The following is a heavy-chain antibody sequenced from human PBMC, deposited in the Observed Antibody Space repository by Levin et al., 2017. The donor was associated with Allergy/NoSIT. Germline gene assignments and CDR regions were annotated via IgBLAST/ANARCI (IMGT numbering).Heavy chain of an antibody. Sequence: ASETLSLTCTVSGGSISSSSYYWGWIRQPPGKGLEWIGSIYYSGSTYYNPSLKSRVTISVDTSKNQFSLKLSSVTAADTAVYYCARRPGGSGSDCNFDYWGQGTLVTVSS. CDR1: GGSISSSSYY. V-gene: IGHV4-39*01. CDR3: ARRPGGSGSDCNFDY. J-gene: IGHJ4*02. D-gene: IGHD3-10*01. CDR2: IYYSGST.